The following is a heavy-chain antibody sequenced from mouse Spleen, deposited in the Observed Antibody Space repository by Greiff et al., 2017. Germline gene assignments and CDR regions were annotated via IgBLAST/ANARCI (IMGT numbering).Heavy chain of an antibody. Sequence: VQLQQSGAGLVRPGASVKLSCTASGFNIKGDYMHWVKQRPEQGLEWIGWIDPENGDTEYASKFQGKATITADTSSNTAYLQLSSLTSEDTAVYYCTTVDGYFSWFAYWGQGTLVTVSA. V-gene: IGHV14-4*01. D-gene: IGHD2-3*01. CDR1: GFNIKGDY. CDR2: IDPENGDT. CDR3: TTVDGYFSWFAY. J-gene: IGHJ3*01.